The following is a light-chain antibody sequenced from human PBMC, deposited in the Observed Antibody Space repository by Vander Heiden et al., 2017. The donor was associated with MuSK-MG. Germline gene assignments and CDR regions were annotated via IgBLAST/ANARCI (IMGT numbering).Light chain of an antibody. Sequence: AVSVALGQTVRITSQGDSLRSYYASWYQQKPGQAPVLVIYGKNNRPSGIPDRFSGSSSGNTASLTITGAQAEDEADYYCNSRDSSGNHFYVFGTGTKVTVL. CDR1: SLRSYY. J-gene: IGLJ1*01. CDR3: NSRDSSGNHFYV. V-gene: IGLV3-19*01. CDR2: GKN.